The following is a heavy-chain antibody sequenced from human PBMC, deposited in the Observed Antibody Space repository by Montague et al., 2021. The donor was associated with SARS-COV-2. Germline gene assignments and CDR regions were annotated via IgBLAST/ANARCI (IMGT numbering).Heavy chain of an antibody. CDR3: ARALFLTGSNPGDPRYYYYYGMDV. Sequence: TLSLTCTVSGGSISSGGYYWSWIRQHPGKGLEWIGYIYYSGSTYYNPSLKSRVTISVDTSKNQFSLKLSSVTAADTAVYYCARALFLTGSNPGDPRYYYYYGMDVWGRGTTVTVSS. V-gene: IGHV4-31*03. CDR2: IYYSGST. CDR1: GGSISSGGYY. D-gene: IGHD3-9*01. J-gene: IGHJ6*02.